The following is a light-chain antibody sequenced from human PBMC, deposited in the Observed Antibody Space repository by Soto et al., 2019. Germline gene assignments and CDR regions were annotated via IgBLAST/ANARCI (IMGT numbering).Light chain of an antibody. V-gene: IGLV2-14*01. Sequence: QSVLTQPASVSGSPGQSITISCTGTSSDVGGYNYVSWYQQHPGKAPKLMIYDVSNRPSGVSNRFSGSKSGNTASLTISGLQAEDEADYYCSSYTSSILCGFGTGTKVTVL. CDR2: DVS. CDR1: SSDVGGYNY. J-gene: IGLJ1*01. CDR3: SSYTSSILCG.